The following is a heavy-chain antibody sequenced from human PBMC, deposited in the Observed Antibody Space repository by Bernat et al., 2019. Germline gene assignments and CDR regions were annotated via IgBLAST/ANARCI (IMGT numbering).Heavy chain of an antibody. CDR3: ARDHYGDYEGWFDP. Sequence: QVQLQESGPGLVKPSQTLSLTCTVSGGSISSCGYYWSWIRQHPGKGLEWIGYIYYSGSTYYNPSLKSRVTISVDTSKNQFSLKLSSVTAADTAVYYCARDHYGDYEGWFDPWGQGTLVTVSS. D-gene: IGHD4-17*01. J-gene: IGHJ5*02. CDR2: IYYSGST. V-gene: IGHV4-31*03. CDR1: GGSISSCGYY.